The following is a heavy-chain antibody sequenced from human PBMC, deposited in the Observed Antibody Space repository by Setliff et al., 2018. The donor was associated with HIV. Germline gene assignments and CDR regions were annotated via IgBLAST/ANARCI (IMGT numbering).Heavy chain of an antibody. D-gene: IGHD3-22*01. Sequence: PSETLSLTCDVSGFSISSRYYWGWIRQSPGKGLEWIGNIYHTGSSYYNPSLNDRATISLDTSKNQFSLKLRSVTAADTAVYYCARQWRDQYNSGVSTEYFQHWGLGTLVTVSS. V-gene: IGHV4-38-2*01. CDR1: GFSISSRYY. J-gene: IGHJ1*01. CDR3: ARQWRDQYNSGVSTEYFQH. CDR2: IYHTGSS.